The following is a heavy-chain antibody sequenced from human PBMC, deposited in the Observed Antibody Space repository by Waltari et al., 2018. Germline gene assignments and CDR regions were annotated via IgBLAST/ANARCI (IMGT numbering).Heavy chain of an antibody. Sequence: EVQLVESGGGWVQPGGSLRLSCAASGFTFSSYWMSWVRQAPGKGLEWVANIKQDGSEKYYVDSVKGRFTISRDNAKNSLYLQMNSLRAEDTAVYYCARVLGGTVANFDYWGQGTLVTVSS. D-gene: IGHD1-26*01. CDR1: GFTFSSYW. CDR2: IKQDGSEK. J-gene: IGHJ4*02. V-gene: IGHV3-7*01. CDR3: ARVLGGTVANFDY.